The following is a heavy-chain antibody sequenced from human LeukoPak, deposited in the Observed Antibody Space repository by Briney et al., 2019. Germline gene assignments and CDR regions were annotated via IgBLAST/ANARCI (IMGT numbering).Heavy chain of an antibody. J-gene: IGHJ6*02. CDR3: ARDLGPPYCSGGSCYSLYYYGMDV. D-gene: IGHD2-15*01. V-gene: IGHV3-7*01. Sequence: GGSLRLSCAASGTSFSNYWMTWIRQAPEKGLQWVANIKEDGSDKNYADSVKGRFTISRDNAKNLLYLQMNSLRAEDTAVYYCARDLGPPYCSGGSCYSLYYYGMDVWGQGTTVTVSS. CDR1: GTSFSNYW. CDR2: IKEDGSDK.